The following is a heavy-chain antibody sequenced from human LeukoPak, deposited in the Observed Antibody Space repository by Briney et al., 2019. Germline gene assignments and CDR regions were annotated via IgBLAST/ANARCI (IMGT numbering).Heavy chain of an antibody. CDR3: ARDCLYYDSSGYYWSWFDP. D-gene: IGHD3-22*01. CDR1: GGSFSGYY. CDR2: INHSGST. V-gene: IGHV4-34*01. J-gene: IGHJ5*02. Sequence: SETLSLTCAVYGGSFSGYYWSWIRQPPGKGLEWIGEINHSGSTNYNPSLKSRVTISVDTSKNQFSLKLSSVTAADTAVYYCARDCLYYDSSGYYWSWFDPWGQGTLVTVSS.